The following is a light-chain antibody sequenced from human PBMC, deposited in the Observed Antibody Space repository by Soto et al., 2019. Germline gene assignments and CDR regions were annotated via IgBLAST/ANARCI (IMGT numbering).Light chain of an antibody. Sequence: EIVMTQSPATLSVSPGERATLSCRASQSVSNNLAWYQQKPGQAPRLLIYDASTRATGIPAKFSGSGSGIEFTLTIGSLQSEDFAVYYCQQYNKWPPWTVRRGIKVE. CDR2: DAS. V-gene: IGKV3-15*01. CDR3: QQYNKWPPWT. J-gene: IGKJ1*01. CDR1: QSVSNN.